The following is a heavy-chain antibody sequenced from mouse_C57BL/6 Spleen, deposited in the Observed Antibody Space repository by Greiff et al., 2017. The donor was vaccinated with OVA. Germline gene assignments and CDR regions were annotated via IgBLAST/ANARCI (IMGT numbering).Heavy chain of an antibody. V-gene: IGHV14-4*01. CDR3: TGRPYYAMDY. CDR1: GFNIKDDY. Sequence: VQLQQSGAELVRPGASVKLSCTASGFNIKDDYMHWVKQRPEQGLEWIGWIDPENGDTEYASKFQGKATITADTSSNTAYLQLSSLTSEDTAVYYCTGRPYYAMDYWGQGTSVTVSS. CDR2: IDPENGDT. J-gene: IGHJ4*01.